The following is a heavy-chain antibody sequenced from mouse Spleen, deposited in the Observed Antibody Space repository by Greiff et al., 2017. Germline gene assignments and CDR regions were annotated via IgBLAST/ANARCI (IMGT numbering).Heavy chain of an antibody. Sequence: EVKLMESGPGLVKPSQSLSLTCSVTGYSITSGYYWNWIRQFPGNKLEWMGYISYDGSNNYNPSLKNRISITRDTSKNQFFLKLNSVTTEDTATYYCAREDYDGSFYYFDYWGQGTTLTVSS. V-gene: IGHV3-6*01. CDR2: ISYDGSN. CDR3: AREDYDGSFYYFDY. D-gene: IGHD1-1*01. J-gene: IGHJ2*01. CDR1: GYSITSGYY.